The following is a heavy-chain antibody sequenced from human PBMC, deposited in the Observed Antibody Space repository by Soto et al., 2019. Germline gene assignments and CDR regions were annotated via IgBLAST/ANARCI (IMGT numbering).Heavy chain of an antibody. D-gene: IGHD5-12*01. Sequence: TSETLSLTCTVSGGSISSYYWSWIRQPPGKGLEWIGYIYYSGSTNYNPSLKSRVTISVDTSKNQFSLKLSSVTAADTAVYYCASMANDAFDIWGQGTMVTVSS. V-gene: IGHV4-59*01. CDR3: ASMANDAFDI. J-gene: IGHJ3*02. CDR1: GGSISSYY. CDR2: IYYSGST.